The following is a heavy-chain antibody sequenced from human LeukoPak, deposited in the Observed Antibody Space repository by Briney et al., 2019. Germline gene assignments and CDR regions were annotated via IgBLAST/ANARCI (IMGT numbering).Heavy chain of an antibody. CDR1: GSSISSYY. V-gene: IGHV4-59*01. J-gene: IGHJ3*02. D-gene: IGHD3-22*01. Sequence: PSETLSLTCTVSGSSISSYYWSWIRQPPGKGLEWIGYIYYSGSTNYNPSLKSRVTISVDTSRNQFSLKLSSVTAADTAVYYCARDVDSSDAFDIWGQGTMVTVSS. CDR2: IYYSGST. CDR3: ARDVDSSDAFDI.